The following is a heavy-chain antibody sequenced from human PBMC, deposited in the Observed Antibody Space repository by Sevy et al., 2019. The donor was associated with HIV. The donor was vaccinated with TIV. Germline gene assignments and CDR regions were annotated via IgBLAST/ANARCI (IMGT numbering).Heavy chain of an antibody. CDR3: AREGVGATTDAFDI. CDR2: ISYDGSNK. D-gene: IGHD1-26*01. V-gene: IGHV3-30-3*01. CDR1: GFTFSSYA. Sequence: GGSLRLSCAASGFTFSSYAMHWVRQAPGKGLEWVAVISYDGSNKYYADSVKGRFTISRDNSKNTRYLQMNSLRAEDTAGYYCAREGVGATTDAFDIWGQGTMVTVSS. J-gene: IGHJ3*02.